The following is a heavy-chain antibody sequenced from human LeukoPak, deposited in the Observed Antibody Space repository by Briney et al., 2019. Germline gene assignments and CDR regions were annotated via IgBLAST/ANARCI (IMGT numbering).Heavy chain of an antibody. CDR2: ISGSGVGT. CDR1: GFIFRNYA. V-gene: IGHV3-23*01. J-gene: IGHJ4*02. Sequence: PGGSLRLSCAGSGFIFRNYAMSWVRQAPGMGLEWVSAISGSGVGTNYADSVKGRFTISRDNSKNTLHLQMNSLRAEDTAVYYCAKNGRDDHDKYFFDFWGQGTQVTVSS. D-gene: IGHD3-9*01. CDR3: AKNGRDDHDKYFFDF.